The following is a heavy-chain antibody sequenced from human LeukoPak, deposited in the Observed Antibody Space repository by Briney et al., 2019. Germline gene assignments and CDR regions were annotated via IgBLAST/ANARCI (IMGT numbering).Heavy chain of an antibody. D-gene: IGHD3-22*01. V-gene: IGHV3-21*04. Sequence: GGSLRLSCAASGFTFISYNMNWVRQAPGKGLEWVSSISCSGSCIYYADSVKGRFTFSRESDKNSLYLQMNSLRADDTAVYYWAREGGHDYPDCSGYYYVDYWGQGTLVTVSS. CDR3: AREGGHDYPDCSGYYYVDY. J-gene: IGHJ4*02. CDR2: ISCSGSCI. CDR1: GFTFISYN.